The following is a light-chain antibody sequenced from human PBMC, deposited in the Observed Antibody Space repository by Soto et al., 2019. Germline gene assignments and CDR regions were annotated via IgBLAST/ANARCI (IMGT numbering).Light chain of an antibody. CDR1: QSISSY. CDR2: AAS. Sequence: DIQMTQSPSSLSASVGDRVTITCRASQSISSYLNWYQQKPGKAPKLLIYAASSLQSGVPSRFSGSGSGTDFTLTISSLQPEDFVTYYCQQSYSTPTFGHGTKLEIK. V-gene: IGKV1-39*01. J-gene: IGKJ2*01. CDR3: QQSYSTPT.